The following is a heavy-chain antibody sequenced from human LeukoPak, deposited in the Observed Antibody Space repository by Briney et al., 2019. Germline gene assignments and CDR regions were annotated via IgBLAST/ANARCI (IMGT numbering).Heavy chain of an antibody. J-gene: IGHJ3*02. CDR1: GGSISSYY. CDR2: ISTTGST. Sequence: SETLSLTCTVSGGSISSYYWNWIRQPAGKGLEWIGRISTTGSTNYNPSLKSRLTMSVDTSKKQFSLRLSSVSAADTAVYYCARDRWWPARAFDIWGQGTMVTVSS. V-gene: IGHV4-4*07. CDR3: ARDRWWPARAFDI. D-gene: IGHD2-15*01.